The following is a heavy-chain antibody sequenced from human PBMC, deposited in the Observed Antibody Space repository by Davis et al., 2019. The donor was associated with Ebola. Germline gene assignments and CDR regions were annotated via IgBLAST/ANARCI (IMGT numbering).Heavy chain of an antibody. Sequence: PGGSLRLSCAASGFTFNRYWMYWVRQAPGKGLEWVSRIKMDGIVTTYADSVKGRFTIARDNDRSTLYLQMNSLRVEDTAVYYCARVYYLTVAYGMDVWGQGTTVSVSS. CDR1: GFTFNRYW. V-gene: IGHV3-74*01. D-gene: IGHD1-26*01. J-gene: IGHJ6*02. CDR3: ARVYYLTVAYGMDV. CDR2: IKMDGIVT.